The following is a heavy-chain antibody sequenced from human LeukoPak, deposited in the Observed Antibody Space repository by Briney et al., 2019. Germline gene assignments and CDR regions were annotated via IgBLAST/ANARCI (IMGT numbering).Heavy chain of an antibody. Sequence: PSETLSLTCTVSGGSISSYYWSWIRQPPGKGLEWIGYIYYSGSTNYNPSLKSRVTISVDTSKNQFSLKLSSVTAADTAVYYCARGPNYDFWSGYYTVADFWGQGTLVTVSS. D-gene: IGHD3-3*01. CDR1: GGSISSYY. J-gene: IGHJ4*02. CDR3: ARGPNYDFWSGYYTVADF. CDR2: IYYSGST. V-gene: IGHV4-59*01.